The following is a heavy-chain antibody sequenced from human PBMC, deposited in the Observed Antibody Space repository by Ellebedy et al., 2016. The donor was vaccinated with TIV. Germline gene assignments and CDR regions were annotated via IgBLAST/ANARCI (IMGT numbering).Heavy chain of an antibody. V-gene: IGHV3-23*01. Sequence: GGSLRLSXAASGFTFSSYAMSWVRQAPGKGLEWVSAISGSGGSTYYADSVKGRFTISRDNSKNTLYLQMNSLRAEDTAVYYCAKDHRGNYYGSGSYYGMDVWGQGTTVTVSS. CDR3: AKDHRGNYYGSGSYYGMDV. J-gene: IGHJ6*02. CDR1: GFTFSSYA. D-gene: IGHD3-10*01. CDR2: ISGSGGST.